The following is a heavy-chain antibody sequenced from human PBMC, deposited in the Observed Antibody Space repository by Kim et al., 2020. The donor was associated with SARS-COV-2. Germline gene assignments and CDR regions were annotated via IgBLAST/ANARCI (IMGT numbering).Heavy chain of an antibody. CDR1: GFTFSSYA. D-gene: IGHD1-20*01. V-gene: IGHV3-23*01. Sequence: GGSLILSCAASGFTFSSYAMSWVRQAPGKGLEWVSAISGSDGKTVYAESVRGRFAISRDNSKNTLYLQMNSLRAEDTAVYYCAKEQMAITGYPFEHWGQG. J-gene: IGHJ1*01. CDR2: ISGSDGKT. CDR3: AKEQMAITGYPFEH.